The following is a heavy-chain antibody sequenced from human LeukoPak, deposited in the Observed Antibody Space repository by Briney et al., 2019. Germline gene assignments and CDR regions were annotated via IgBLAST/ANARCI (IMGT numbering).Heavy chain of an antibody. D-gene: IGHD2-2*01. J-gene: IGHJ6*03. CDR3: ARGGSPIYYYYMDV. V-gene: IGHV1-2*02. CDR1: GYTFTGYF. CDR2: INPNTGGT. Sequence: GASVKVSCKASGYTFTGYFMHWVRQAPGQGLEWMGWINPNTGGTNFAQKFQGRVTITRDTSITTAYMEVSSLRSDDTAVYYCARGGSPIYYYYMDVWGKGTTVTISS.